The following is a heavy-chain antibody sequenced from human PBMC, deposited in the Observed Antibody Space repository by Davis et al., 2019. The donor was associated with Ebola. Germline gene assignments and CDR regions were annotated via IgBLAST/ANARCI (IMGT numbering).Heavy chain of an antibody. J-gene: IGHJ4*02. D-gene: IGHD6-13*01. V-gene: IGHV1-18*04. CDR1: RYTFISYG. Sequence: ASVKVSCKTSRYTFISYGVTWVRQAPGQGLEWMGWISPYNGNTDSIQKLQGRVTMTTDTSTSTAYMELRSLTSDDTAVYYCARGAIAASGNPHLGHWGQGTLVTVSS. CDR3: ARGAIAASGNPHLGH. CDR2: ISPYNGNT.